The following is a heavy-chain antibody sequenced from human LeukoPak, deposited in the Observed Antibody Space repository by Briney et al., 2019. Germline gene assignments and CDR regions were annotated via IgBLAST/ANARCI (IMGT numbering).Heavy chain of an antibody. CDR1: GGSFSGYY. Sequence: SETLSLTCAVYGGSFSGYYWSWIRQPPGKGLECIGEIKHSGSTNYNPSLKSRVTISVDTSKNQFSLKLSSVTAADTAVYYCARALYYYDSSGSLCYWGQGTLVTVSS. D-gene: IGHD3-22*01. V-gene: IGHV4-34*01. J-gene: IGHJ4*02. CDR3: ARALYYYDSSGSLCY. CDR2: IKHSGST.